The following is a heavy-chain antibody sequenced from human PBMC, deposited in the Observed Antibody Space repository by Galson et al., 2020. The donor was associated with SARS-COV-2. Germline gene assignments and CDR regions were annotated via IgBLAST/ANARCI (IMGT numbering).Heavy chain of an antibody. J-gene: IGHJ3*02. CDR3: ARDRTSGWTDAFDI. CDR1: GFTFSSYS. D-gene: IGHD6-19*01. CDR2: ISSSSSYK. V-gene: IGHV3-21*01. Sequence: KIGESLKIFCAASGFTFSSYSMNWVRQAPGKGLEWVSSISSSSSYKYYADSVKGRFTISRDNAKNSLYLQMSSLRAEDTAVYYCARDRTSGWTDAFDIWGQGTMVTVSS.